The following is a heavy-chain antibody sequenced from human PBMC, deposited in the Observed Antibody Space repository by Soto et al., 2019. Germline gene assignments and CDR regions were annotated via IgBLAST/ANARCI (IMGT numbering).Heavy chain of an antibody. J-gene: IGHJ2*01. CDR1: GFSLSTTGVG. CDR3: AHSRTGGSWIWYFDL. CDR2: IYWEDNK. Sequence: QITLKESGPTLVKPTQTLTLTCTFSGFSLSTTGVGVGWIRQPPGKALEWLAFIYWEDNKRYSPSLESRLTITKDTSKNQVVLTMTNMDPVDTATYYCAHSRTGGSWIWYFDLWGRGTLVTVSS. D-gene: IGHD6-13*01. V-gene: IGHV2-5*02.